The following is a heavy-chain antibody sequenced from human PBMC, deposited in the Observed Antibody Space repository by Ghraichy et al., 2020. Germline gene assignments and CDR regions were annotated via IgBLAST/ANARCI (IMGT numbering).Heavy chain of an antibody. CDR3: AKAWGYCSGGICPEYNWFYP. CDR2: ISGSGGTT. CDR1: GFTFSSYA. V-gene: IGHV3-23*01. J-gene: IGHJ5*02. D-gene: IGHD2-15*01. Sequence: GESLNISCAASGFTFSSYAMNWVRQAPGKGLEWVSRISGSGGTTYYADSVKGRFTISRDNSKNTLHLQMNSLRAEDTAVYYCAKAWGYCSGGICPEYNWFYPWGQGTLVTVSS.